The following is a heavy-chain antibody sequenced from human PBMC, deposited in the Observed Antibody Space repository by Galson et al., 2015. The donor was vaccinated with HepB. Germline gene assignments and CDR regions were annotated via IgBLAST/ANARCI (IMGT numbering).Heavy chain of an antibody. J-gene: IGHJ3*02. V-gene: IGHV4-30-4*01. CDR2: IYYSGST. CDR1: GGSISSGDYY. CDR3: ARDPWGSGYSSRDDAFDI. Sequence: TLSLTCTVSGGSISSGDYYWSWIRQPPGKGLEWIGYIYYSGSTYYNPSLKSRVTISVDTSKNQFSLKLSSVTAADTAVYYCARDPWGSGYSSRDDAFDIWGQGTMVTVSS. D-gene: IGHD3-22*01.